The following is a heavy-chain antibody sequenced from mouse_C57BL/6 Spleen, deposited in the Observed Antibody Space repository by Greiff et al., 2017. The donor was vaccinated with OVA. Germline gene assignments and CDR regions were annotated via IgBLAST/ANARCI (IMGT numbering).Heavy chain of an antibody. CDR3: ARGGQLRPGAFFAY. D-gene: IGHD3-2*02. CDR1: GYTFTSYW. V-gene: IGHV1-59*01. CDR2: IDPSDSYT. J-gene: IGHJ3*01. Sequence: QVQLQQPGAELVRPGTSVKLSCKASGYTFTSYWMHWVKQRPGQGLEWIGVIDPSDSYTNYNQKFKGKATLTVDTSSSTAYMQLSSLTSEDSAVYYCARGGQLRPGAFFAYWGQGTLVTVSA.